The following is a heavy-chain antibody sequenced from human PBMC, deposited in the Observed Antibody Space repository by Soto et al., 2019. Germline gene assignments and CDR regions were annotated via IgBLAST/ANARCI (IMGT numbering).Heavy chain of an antibody. CDR2: MYYSGST. D-gene: IGHD6-13*01. Sequence: QVQLRESGPGLVKPSQTLSLTCTVSGGSINSGGYYWNWIRQHPGKGLEWIGYMYYSGSTYYNPCLRSRVIISADASENHFAVKLSSVTAADTAVYFCARGYRQSGYSSSWVFDYWGQGTLVNVSS. CDR1: GGSINSGGYY. J-gene: IGHJ4*02. CDR3: ARGYRQSGYSSSWVFDY. V-gene: IGHV4-31*03.